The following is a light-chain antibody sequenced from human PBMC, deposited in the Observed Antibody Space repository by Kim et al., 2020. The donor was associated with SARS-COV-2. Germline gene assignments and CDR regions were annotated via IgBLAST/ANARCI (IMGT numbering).Light chain of an antibody. V-gene: IGLV1-44*01. Sequence: GQRVNISCSGSSSNIGSNPVNWYQQLPGTAPKLLVYNNNQRPSGVPDRFSDSKSGTSASLALSGLQSEDEADYYCAAWDDSLTGWVFGGGTQLTVL. CDR3: AAWDDSLTGWV. CDR2: NNN. J-gene: IGLJ3*02. CDR1: SSNIGSNP.